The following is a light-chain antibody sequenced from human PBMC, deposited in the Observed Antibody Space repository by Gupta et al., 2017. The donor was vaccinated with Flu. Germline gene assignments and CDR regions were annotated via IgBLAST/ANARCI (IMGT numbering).Light chain of an antibody. CDR1: QSISTW. J-gene: IGKJ1*01. Sequence: PSTLSASVGDRVTITCRASQSISTWLAWYQQKPGQAPKLLIYKASFLESEVPSRFSGGGSGTEFTLTISSLQPDDFATYYCQQYDGYSRTFGQGTKVEI. CDR3: QQYDGYSRT. V-gene: IGKV1-5*03. CDR2: KAS.